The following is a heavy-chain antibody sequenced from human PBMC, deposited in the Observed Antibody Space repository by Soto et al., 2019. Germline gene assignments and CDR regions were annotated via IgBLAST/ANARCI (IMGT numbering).Heavy chain of an antibody. CDR2: IYYSGST. J-gene: IGHJ6*02. CDR1: GDSISSGGYY. CDR3: ARVQVPAAILIPYYYYGMDV. V-gene: IGHV4-31*03. D-gene: IGHD2-2*02. Sequence: NPSETLSLTCTVSGDSISSGGYYWSWIRQHPGKGLEWIGYIYYSGSTYYNPSLKSRVTISVDTSKSQFSLKLSSVTAADTAVYYCARVQVPAAILIPYYYYGMDVWGQGTTVTVSS.